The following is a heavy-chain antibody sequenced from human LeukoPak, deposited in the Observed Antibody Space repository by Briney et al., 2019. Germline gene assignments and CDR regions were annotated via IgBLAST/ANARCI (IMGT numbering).Heavy chain of an antibody. CDR2: IYTSGST. Sequence: SETLSLTSTVSGLFISSYYWSWIRQPARKGLEWIGRIYTSGSTNYNTSLKSRVTISVDKSKNQFSLKLCSVTAADTAVYYWAGDGDSYYYDSSGYDYWGQGTLVTVSS. J-gene: IGHJ4*02. CDR3: AGDGDSYYYDSSGYDY. D-gene: IGHD3-22*01. CDR1: GLFISSYY. V-gene: IGHV4-4*07.